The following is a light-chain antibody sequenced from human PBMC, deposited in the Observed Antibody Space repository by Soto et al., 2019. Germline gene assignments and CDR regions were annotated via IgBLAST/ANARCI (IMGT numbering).Light chain of an antibody. CDR1: QSISTY. CDR3: QQYNNWPRAT. V-gene: IGKV1-39*01. Sequence: MHMTQSPSSLCASVGDRVTISCRASQSISTYLNWYQQKPGTAPKLLIYRASSVKSGVPPRFSGSGSGTEFNLTISSLQSEDFAVYYCQQYNNWPRATFGGGTKVDIK. J-gene: IGKJ4*01. CDR2: RAS.